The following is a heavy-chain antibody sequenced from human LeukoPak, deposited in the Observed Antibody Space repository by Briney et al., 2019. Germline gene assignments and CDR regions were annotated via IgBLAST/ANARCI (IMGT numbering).Heavy chain of an antibody. CDR3: ARTALRFGENN. CDR2: MNPNSGNT. CDR1: GYTFTSYD. V-gene: IGHV1-8*01. J-gene: IGHJ4*02. Sequence: ASVKVSCKASGYTFTSYDINWVRQATGQGLEWMGWMNPNSGNTGCAQKFQGRVTVTRNTSISTAYMELSSLRSEDTAVYYCARTALRFGENNWGQGTLVTVSS. D-gene: IGHD3-10*01.